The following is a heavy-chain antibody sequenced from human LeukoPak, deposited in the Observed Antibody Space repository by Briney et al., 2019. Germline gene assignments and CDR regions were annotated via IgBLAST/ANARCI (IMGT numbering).Heavy chain of an antibody. CDR3: AKEGYGDYRYFDY. J-gene: IGHJ4*02. CDR2: IYSDNT. D-gene: IGHD4-17*01. V-gene: IGHV3-53*01. Sequence: GGSLRLSCTVSGFTVSSNSMSWVRQAPGKGLEWVSFIYSDNTHYSDSVKGRFTISRDNSKNTLYLQMNSLRAEDTAVYYCAKEGYGDYRYFDYWGQGTLVTVSS. CDR1: GFTVSSNS.